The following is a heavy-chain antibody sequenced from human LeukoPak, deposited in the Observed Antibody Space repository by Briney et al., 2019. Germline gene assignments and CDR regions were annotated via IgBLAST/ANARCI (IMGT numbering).Heavy chain of an antibody. V-gene: IGHV1-2*02. J-gene: IGHJ5*02. Sequence: GASVKVSCKASRHTSTVWHIHWVRQAPGQGLEWMGWINPNSGVTNYAQNFQGRVTLTRDTSVNTLYMELSSLRYDDTAIYYCAITFGGSWYLWFDPWGRGTLVTVSS. CDR1: RHTSTVWH. CDR2: INPNSGVT. D-gene: IGHD6-13*01. CDR3: AITFGGSWYLWFDP.